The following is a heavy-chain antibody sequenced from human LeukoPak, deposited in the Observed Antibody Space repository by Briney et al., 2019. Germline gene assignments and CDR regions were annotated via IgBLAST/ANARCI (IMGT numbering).Heavy chain of an antibody. CDR3: AKDFVVVPGLVNYFDS. J-gene: IGHJ4*02. CDR1: GFTVSSNY. D-gene: IGHD2-2*01. Sequence: GGSLRLSCAASGFTVSSNYMNWVRQAPGKGLEWVSVIGGSGGDTYYADSVKGRFTISRDNSKNRLYLRMNSLRAEDTPLYYCAKDFVVVPGLVNYFDSWGQGTLVTVSS. CDR2: IGGSGGDT. V-gene: IGHV3-23*01.